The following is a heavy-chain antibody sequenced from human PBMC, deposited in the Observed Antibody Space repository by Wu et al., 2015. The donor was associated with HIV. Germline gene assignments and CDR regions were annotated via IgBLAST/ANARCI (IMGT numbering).Heavy chain of an antibody. D-gene: IGHD2-8*01. CDR2: MNPNSGNT. CDR3: ARVNGPGYYYYMDV. V-gene: IGHV1-8*03. J-gene: IGHJ6*03. Sequence: QVQLVQSGAEVKKPGASAKVSCKASGYTFTSYDINWVRQATGQGLEWMGWMNPNSGNTGYAQKFQGRVTITRNTSISTAYMELSSLRSEDTAVYYCARVNGPGYYYYMDVWGKGTTVTVSS. CDR1: GYTFTSYD.